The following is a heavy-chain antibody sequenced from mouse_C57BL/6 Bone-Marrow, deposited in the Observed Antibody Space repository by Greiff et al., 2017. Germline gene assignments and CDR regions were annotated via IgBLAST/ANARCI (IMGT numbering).Heavy chain of an antibody. CDR3: ARWDYGSSSYYDY. D-gene: IGHD1-1*01. J-gene: IGHJ2*01. CDR1: GYAFTNYL. CDR2: INPGSGGT. Sequence: QVQLQQSGAELVRPGTSVKVSCKASGYAFTNYLIEWVKQRPGQGLEWIGVINPGSGGTNYNEKFKGKATLTADKSSSTAYMQLSSLTSEDSAVYFCARWDYGSSSYYDYWGQGTTLTVSS. V-gene: IGHV1-54*01.